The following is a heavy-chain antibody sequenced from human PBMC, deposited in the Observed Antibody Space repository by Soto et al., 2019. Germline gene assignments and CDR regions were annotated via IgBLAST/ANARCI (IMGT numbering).Heavy chain of an antibody. CDR3: APTPIQWLFLRYFDY. Sequence: SGPTLVNPTQTLTLTCTFPGFSLSTSGEGVGWIPQPPGKALEWRALIYWNDDNRYSPSLKSRLTITKDTSKNQVVLTMTNMDPVDTATYYCAPTPIQWLFLRYFDYWGQGILVTVSS. CDR1: GFSLSTSGEG. J-gene: IGHJ4*02. V-gene: IGHV2-5*01. D-gene: IGHD6-19*01. CDR2: IYWNDDN.